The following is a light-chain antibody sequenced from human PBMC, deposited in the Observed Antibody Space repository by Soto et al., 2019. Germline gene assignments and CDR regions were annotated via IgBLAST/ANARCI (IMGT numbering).Light chain of an antibody. CDR3: HQYGNSPPST. V-gene: IGKV3-20*01. CDR2: DAA. Sequence: EMVLTQFPDTLPVSPGETATLSCRASRSVSDDSLAWYKQTPGQAPRLVIYDAARRATGIPDRISGSGSGTDFTLTISRLMPEDFAVYFCHQYGNSPPSTFGQGTKLEIK. J-gene: IGKJ2*01. CDR1: RSVSDDS.